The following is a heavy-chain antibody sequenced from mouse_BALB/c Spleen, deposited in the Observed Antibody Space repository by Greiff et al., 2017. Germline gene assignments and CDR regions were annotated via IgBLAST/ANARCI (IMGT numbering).Heavy chain of an antibody. D-gene: IGHD2-4*01. J-gene: IGHJ4*01. CDR1: GFTFSSYG. V-gene: IGHV5-6*01. CDR3: ARRVITYAMDY. Sequence: EVQRVESGGDLVKPGGSLKLSCAASGFTFSSYGMSWVRQTPDKRLEWVATISSGGSYTYYPDSVKGRFTISRDKAKNTLYLQRSSLKSEDTAMYYCARRVITYAMDYWGQGASVTVSS. CDR2: ISSGGSYT.